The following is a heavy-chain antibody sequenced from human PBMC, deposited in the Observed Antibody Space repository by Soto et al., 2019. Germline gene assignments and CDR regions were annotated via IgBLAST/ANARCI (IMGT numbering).Heavy chain of an antibody. V-gene: IGHV3-30*03. CDR2: ISFDGTDK. J-gene: IGHJ5*02. Sequence: QPGGSLRLSCAASGITFSRYGMHWVRQAPGKGLQWVAFISFDGTDKYYADSVKGRFTISRDNAKRSLYLQMMSLTAEDTAIYYCVRGGGGGLFDPWGQGTMVTVSS. CDR3: VRGGGGGLFDP. D-gene: IGHD2-15*01. CDR1: GITFSRYG.